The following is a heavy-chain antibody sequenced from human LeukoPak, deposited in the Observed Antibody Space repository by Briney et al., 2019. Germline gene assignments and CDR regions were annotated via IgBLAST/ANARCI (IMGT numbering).Heavy chain of an antibody. CDR2: INPNSGGT. Sequence: ASVKVSCKASGYTFTGYYMHWVRQAPGQGLEWMGWINPNSGGTNYAQKFQGRVTMTRDTSISTAYMELSRLRSDDTAVYYCARDLEGYYDILTGYYRDVYLDYWGQGTLVTVSS. CDR3: ARDLEGYYDILTGYYRDVYLDY. J-gene: IGHJ4*02. CDR1: GYTFTGYY. V-gene: IGHV1-2*02. D-gene: IGHD3-9*01.